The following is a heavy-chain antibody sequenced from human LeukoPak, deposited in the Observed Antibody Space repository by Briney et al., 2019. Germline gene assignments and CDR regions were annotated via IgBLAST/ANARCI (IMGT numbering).Heavy chain of an antibody. D-gene: IGHD7-27*01. V-gene: IGHV3-7*01. CDR3: ARDYTGGWNDY. Sequence: GGTLRLSCAAAGFTFSRHWMSWARQSKGKGLECVAKIRDDGSEKHYVDPVKGRFTISRDNAKNSLYLQMTSLRAEDTAVYYCARDYTGGWNDYWGQGTLVTVSS. J-gene: IGHJ4*02. CDR2: IRDDGSEK. CDR1: GFTFSRHW.